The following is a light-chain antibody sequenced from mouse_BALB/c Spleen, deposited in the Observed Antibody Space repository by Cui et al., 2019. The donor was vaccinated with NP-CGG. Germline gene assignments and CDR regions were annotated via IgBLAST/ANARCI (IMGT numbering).Light chain of an antibody. Sequence: QVVVTQESALTTSPGETVTLTCRSSTGAVTTSNYANWVQEKPDHLFTGLIGGTNNRAPGVPARFSGSLIGDKAALTITGAQTEDEAIYFCALWYSNHWVSGGGTKLTVL. V-gene: IGLV1*01. CDR2: GTN. J-gene: IGLJ1*01. CDR1: TGAVTTSNY. CDR3: ALWYSNHWV.